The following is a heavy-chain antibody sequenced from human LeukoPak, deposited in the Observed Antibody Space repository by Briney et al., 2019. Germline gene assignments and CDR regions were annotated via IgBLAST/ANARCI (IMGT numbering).Heavy chain of an antibody. J-gene: IGHJ4*02. D-gene: IGHD5-12*01. V-gene: IGHV3-9*01. CDR1: GFTFDDYA. Sequence: GGSLRLSCAASGFTFDDYAMHWVRQAPGKGLEWVSGISWNSGSIGYEDSVKGRFTISRDNAKNSLYLQMNSLRAEDTALYYCAKGYSGYDWGVDYWGQGTLVTVSS. CDR3: AKGYSGYDWGVDY. CDR2: ISWNSGSI.